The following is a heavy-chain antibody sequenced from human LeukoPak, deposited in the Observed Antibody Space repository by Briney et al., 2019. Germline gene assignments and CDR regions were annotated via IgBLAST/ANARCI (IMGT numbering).Heavy chain of an antibody. Sequence: GASVKVSCKASGYTFTSYYMHWVRQAPGQGLEWMGGLFPLFGSTNYAQKFQGRVTITADESTSTVHMELSSLRFEDTALYYCARESDSFTMGFDYWGQGTLVTVSS. CDR2: LFPLFGST. J-gene: IGHJ4*02. D-gene: IGHD1-26*01. CDR1: GYTFTSYY. CDR3: ARESDSFTMGFDY. V-gene: IGHV1-46*01.